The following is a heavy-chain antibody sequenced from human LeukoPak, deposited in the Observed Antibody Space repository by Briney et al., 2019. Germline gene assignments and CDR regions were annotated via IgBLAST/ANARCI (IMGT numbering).Heavy chain of an antibody. V-gene: IGHV1-46*01. CDR3: ARDHSVRDEAWWFHP. D-gene: IGHD5-24*01. J-gene: IGHJ5*02. CDR1: GYAFTSNY. Sequence: ASVKVSCKAFGYAFTSNYMHWVRQAPGQGPEWMGVISPSGGSTTYAQKFQGRVTLTRDMSTSTDYLELSSLRSEDTAVYYCARDHSVRDEAWWFHPWGQGTLVTVSS. CDR2: ISPSGGST.